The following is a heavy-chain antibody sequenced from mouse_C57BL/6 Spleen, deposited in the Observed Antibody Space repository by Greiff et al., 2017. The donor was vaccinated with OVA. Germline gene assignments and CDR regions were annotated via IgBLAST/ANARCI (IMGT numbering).Heavy chain of an antibody. D-gene: IGHD1-1*01. Sequence: EVQLQESGPGLAKPSQTLSLTCSVTGYSITSDYWNWIRKFPGNKLEYMGYISYSGSTYYNPSLKSRISITRDTSKNQYYLQLNSVTTEDTATYYGARFLHSYGSSDWYFDVWGTGTTVTVSS. CDR1: GYSITSDY. CDR3: ARFLHSYGSSDWYFDV. V-gene: IGHV3-8*01. J-gene: IGHJ1*03. CDR2: ISYSGST.